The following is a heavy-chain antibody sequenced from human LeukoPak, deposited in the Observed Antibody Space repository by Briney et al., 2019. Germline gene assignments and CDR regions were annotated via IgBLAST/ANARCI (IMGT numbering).Heavy chain of an antibody. J-gene: IGHJ4*02. Sequence: GGSLRLSCTASGFTFSSYSMNWVRQAPGKGLEWVSYISSSGSTIYYADSVKGRFAISRDNAKNSLYLQMNSLRAEDTAVYYCARDLSLYCSGGSCYSLNYWGQGTLVTVSS. CDR1: GFTFSSYS. CDR2: ISSSGSTI. V-gene: IGHV3-48*04. CDR3: ARDLSLYCSGGSCYSLNY. D-gene: IGHD2-15*01.